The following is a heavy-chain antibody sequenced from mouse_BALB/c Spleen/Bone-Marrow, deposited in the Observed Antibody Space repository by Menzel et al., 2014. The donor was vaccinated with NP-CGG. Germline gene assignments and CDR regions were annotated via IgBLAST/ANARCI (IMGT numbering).Heavy chain of an antibody. CDR1: GYSITSDYA. CDR3: AKTGTRYYFDY. CDR2: ISYSGTT. J-gene: IGHJ2*01. V-gene: IGHV3-2*02. D-gene: IGHD4-1*01. Sequence: ESGPGLVKPSQSLSLTCTVTGYSITSDYAWNWIRQFPGNKLEWMGYISYSGTTSYNPSLKSRTSITRDTSKNQFFLQLNSVTTEDTATYYCAKTGTRYYFDYWGQGTTLTVSS.